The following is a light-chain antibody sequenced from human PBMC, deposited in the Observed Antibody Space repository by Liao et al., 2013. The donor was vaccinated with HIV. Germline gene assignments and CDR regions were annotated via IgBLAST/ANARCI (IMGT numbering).Light chain of an antibody. Sequence: SYELTQPPSVSVSPGQTASITCSGDKLGEKYACWYQQKPGQSPVLVIYEDIKRPSGIPERFSGSNSGNTATLTISGTQAMDEADYYCQAWDSSTGVFGGGTKLTVL. V-gene: IGLV3-1*01. J-gene: IGLJ2*01. CDR2: EDI. CDR3: QAWDSSTGV. CDR1: KLGEKY.